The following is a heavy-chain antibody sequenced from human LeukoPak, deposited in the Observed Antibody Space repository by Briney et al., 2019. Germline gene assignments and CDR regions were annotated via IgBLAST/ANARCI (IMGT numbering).Heavy chain of an antibody. CDR1: GFTFSSYS. D-gene: IGHD3-22*01. Sequence: PGGSLRLSCAASGFTFSSYSMNWVRQAPGKGLEWVSSISRSSSYIYYADSVKGRFTISRDNAKNSLYLQMNSLRAEDTAVYYCATDQLYYYDSSGYSEPLDYWGQGTLVTVSS. CDR2: ISRSSSYI. V-gene: IGHV3-21*01. J-gene: IGHJ4*02. CDR3: ATDQLYYYDSSGYSEPLDY.